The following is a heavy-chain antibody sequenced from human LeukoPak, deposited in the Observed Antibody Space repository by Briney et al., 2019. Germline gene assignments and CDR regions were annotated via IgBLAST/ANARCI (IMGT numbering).Heavy chain of an antibody. CDR2: IYHSGST. Sequence: PSETLSLTCAVSGGSISSSNWWSWVRQPPGKGLEWIGEIYHSGSTNYNPSLKSRVTISVDTSKNQFSLKLSSVTAAGTAVYYCARGKEGMVWFDYWGQGTLVTVSS. CDR1: GGSISSSNW. V-gene: IGHV4-4*02. D-gene: IGHD3-10*01. J-gene: IGHJ4*02. CDR3: ARGKEGMVWFDY.